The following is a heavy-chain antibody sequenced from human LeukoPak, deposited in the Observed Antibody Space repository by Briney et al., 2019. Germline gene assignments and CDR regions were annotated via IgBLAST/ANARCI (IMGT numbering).Heavy chain of an antibody. J-gene: IGHJ4*02. D-gene: IGHD5-18*01. CDR2: ISGSGGST. CDR1: GFTFNNYA. CDR3: ARVVDTHFDY. V-gene: IGHV3-23*01. Sequence: GGSLRLSCAASGFTFNNYAMSWVRQAPGKGLEWVSAISGSGGSTNYADSVKGRFTISRDNAKNTLYLQMNSLRAEDTAVYYCARVVDTHFDYWGQGTLVTVSS.